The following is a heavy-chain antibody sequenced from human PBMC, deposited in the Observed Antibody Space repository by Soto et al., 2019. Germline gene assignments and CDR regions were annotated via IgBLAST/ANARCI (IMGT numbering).Heavy chain of an antibody. Sequence: QVQLVQSGAEVKKPGSSVKVSCKASGGTFSSYAISWVRQAPGQGLEWMGGIIPIFGTANYAQKFQGRVTITADESTSTAYMELSSLRSDDTAVYYCARSRSAQLEPLYYYYYGMDVWGQGTTVTVSS. CDR3: ARSRSAQLEPLYYYYYGMDV. D-gene: IGHD1-1*01. J-gene: IGHJ6*02. CDR2: IIPIFGTA. V-gene: IGHV1-69*01. CDR1: GGTFSSYA.